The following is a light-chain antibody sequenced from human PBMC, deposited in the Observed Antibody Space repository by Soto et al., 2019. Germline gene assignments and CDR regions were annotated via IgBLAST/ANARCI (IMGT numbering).Light chain of an antibody. CDR2: DAS. CDR3: QQYDKLPYT. Sequence: DIQMTQSPSTLSASVGDRVTITCRASQSISSWLAWYQQKPGKAPKLLIYDASSLESGVPSRFSGSGSGTEFTLTISSLQPDDIATYYCQQYDKLPYTFGQGTKVDIK. CDR1: QSISSW. J-gene: IGKJ2*01. V-gene: IGKV1-5*01.